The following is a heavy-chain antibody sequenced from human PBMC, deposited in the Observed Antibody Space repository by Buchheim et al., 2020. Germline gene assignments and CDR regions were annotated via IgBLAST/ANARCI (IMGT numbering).Heavy chain of an antibody. CDR2: ISANGGNT. J-gene: IGHJ4*02. V-gene: IGHV3-23*01. Sequence: EVQLLESGGGLVQPGGSVRGSCAASGFTFSSYAIRWVRQAPGKGLEWVGGISANGGNTDYAQSVKGRVTMSRDNSKNTPYLQMNSLSAEDTAVYYCAKAIWPVSQWLASFDYWGQGTL. CDR1: GFTFSSYA. CDR3: AKAIWPVSQWLASFDY. D-gene: IGHD6-19*01.